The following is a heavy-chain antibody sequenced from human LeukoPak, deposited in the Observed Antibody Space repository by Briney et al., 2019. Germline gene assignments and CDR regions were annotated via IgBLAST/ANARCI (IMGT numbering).Heavy chain of an antibody. CDR3: ARKTQQLVGLGLGY. Sequence: GRSLRLSCAASGFTFDDYAIFWVRQAPGKGLEWVSGISWNSGSTIYYADSVKGRFTISRDNAKNSLYLQMNSLRAEDTAVYYCARKTQQLVGLGLGYWGQGTLVTVSS. V-gene: IGHV3-9*01. J-gene: IGHJ4*02. CDR2: ISWNSGSTI. D-gene: IGHD6-13*01. CDR1: GFTFDDYA.